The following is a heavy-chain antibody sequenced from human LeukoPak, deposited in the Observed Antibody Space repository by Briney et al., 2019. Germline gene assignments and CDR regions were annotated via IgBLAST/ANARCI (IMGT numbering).Heavy chain of an antibody. CDR1: GGSISSSSYY. V-gene: IGHV4-39*01. Sequence: SETLSLTCTVSGGSISSSSYYWGWIRQPPGKGLEWIGSIYYSGSTYYNPSLKSRVTISVDTSKNQFSLTLSSVTAADTAVYYCARHRAYSDYVDYWGQGTLVTVSS. D-gene: IGHD4-11*01. CDR2: IYYSGST. J-gene: IGHJ4*02. CDR3: ARHRAYSDYVDY.